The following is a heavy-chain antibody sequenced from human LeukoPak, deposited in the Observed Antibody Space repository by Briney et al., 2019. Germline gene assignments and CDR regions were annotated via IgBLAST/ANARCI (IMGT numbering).Heavy chain of an antibody. Sequence: PSETLSLTCTVSGGSIRSYYWSWIRQPPGKGLEWIGEINHSGSTNYNPSLKSRVTISVDTSKNQFSLKLSSVTAADTAVYYCARGPFRKGYFDYWGQGTLVTVSS. CDR2: INHSGST. J-gene: IGHJ4*02. CDR1: GGSIRSYY. V-gene: IGHV4-34*01. D-gene: IGHD1-14*01. CDR3: ARGPFRKGYFDY.